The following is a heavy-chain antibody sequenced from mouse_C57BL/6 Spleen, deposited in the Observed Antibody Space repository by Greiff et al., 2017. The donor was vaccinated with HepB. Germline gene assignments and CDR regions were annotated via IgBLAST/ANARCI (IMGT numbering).Heavy chain of an antibody. J-gene: IGHJ1*03. V-gene: IGHV1-69*01. CDR1: GYTFTSYW. CDR2: IDPSDSYT. CDR3: ARPLTTAVGHWDFDV. Sequence: QVQLQQPGAELVMPGASVKLSCKASGYTFTSYWMHWVKQRPGQGLEWIGEIDPSDSYTNYNQKFKGKSTLTVDKSSSTAYMQLSSLTSEDSAVYYCARPLTTAVGHWDFDVWGTGTTVTVSS. D-gene: IGHD1-1*01.